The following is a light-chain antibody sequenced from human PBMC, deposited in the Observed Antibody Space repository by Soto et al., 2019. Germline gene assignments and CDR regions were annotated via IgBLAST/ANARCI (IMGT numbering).Light chain of an antibody. V-gene: IGLV1-47*01. J-gene: IGLJ3*02. Sequence: QSVLTQPPSASGTPGQRVTISCSGSSSNIGSNYVYWYHQLPGAAPKLVIYRNNQRPSGVPDRFSGSKSGTSASLAISGLRPEDEADYYCAVWDQSLTGWVFGGGTKVTVL. CDR1: SSNIGSNY. CDR2: RNN. CDR3: AVWDQSLTGWV.